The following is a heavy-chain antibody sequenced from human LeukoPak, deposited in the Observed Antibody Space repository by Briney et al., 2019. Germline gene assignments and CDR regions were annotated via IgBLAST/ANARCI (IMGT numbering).Heavy chain of an antibody. CDR3: ARGKGNYDMLAGIFDY. CDR2: VSHSGRT. D-gene: IGHD3-9*01. J-gene: IGHJ4*02. V-gene: IGHV4-30-2*01. Sequence: SETLSLTCTVSDGSITTDDYYWSWIRQPPGKGLEWIGYVSHSGRTYSNPSLKSRVTISIDRSKNQFSLKLSSVTAADTAVYYCARGKGNYDMLAGIFDYWGQGTLATVSS. CDR1: DGSITTDDYY.